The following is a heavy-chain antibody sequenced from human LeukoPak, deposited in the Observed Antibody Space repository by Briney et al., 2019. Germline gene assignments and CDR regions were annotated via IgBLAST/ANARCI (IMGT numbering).Heavy chain of an antibody. D-gene: IGHD5-18*01. V-gene: IGHV3-30*18. Sequence: PGGSLRLSCAASGFTFSSYGMHWVRQAPGKGLDWVAVISNDGSKKYYADSGKGRFTISRDNSKNTLSLQVSSLRTEDTAVYYCAKDRYSYAFEYSDSWGQGTLVTVSS. CDR2: ISNDGSKK. J-gene: IGHJ4*02. CDR3: AKDRYSYAFEYSDS. CDR1: GFTFSSYG.